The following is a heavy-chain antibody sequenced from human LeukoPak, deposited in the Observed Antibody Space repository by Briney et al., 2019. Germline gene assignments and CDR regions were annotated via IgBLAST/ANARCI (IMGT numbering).Heavy chain of an antibody. J-gene: IGHJ4*02. CDR1: GFTFSSYS. D-gene: IGHD2-21*02. CDR3: AREGVTTGDY. V-gene: IGHV3-21*01. CDR2: ISSSSSYI. Sequence: PGGSLRLSCAASGFTFSSYSMNWVRQAPGKGLEWVSSISSSSSYIYYADPVNGRFTISRDNAKNSLYLKMNSLRAEDTAVYYCAREGVTTGDYWGQGTLVTVSS.